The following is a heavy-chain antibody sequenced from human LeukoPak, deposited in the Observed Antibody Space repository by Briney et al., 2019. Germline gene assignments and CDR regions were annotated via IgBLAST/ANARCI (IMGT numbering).Heavy chain of an antibody. V-gene: IGHV4-30-4*01. J-gene: IGHJ5*02. Sequence: KPSQTLSLTCTVSGGSISSGDYYWSWIRQPPGKGLEWIGYIYYSGSTYYNPSLKSRVTISVDTSKNQFSLKLSSVTAADTAVYYCARGRDCSSTSCYTPGDWFDPWGQGTLVTVSS. CDR1: GGSISSGDYY. D-gene: IGHD2-2*02. CDR2: IYYSGST. CDR3: ARGRDCSSTSCYTPGDWFDP.